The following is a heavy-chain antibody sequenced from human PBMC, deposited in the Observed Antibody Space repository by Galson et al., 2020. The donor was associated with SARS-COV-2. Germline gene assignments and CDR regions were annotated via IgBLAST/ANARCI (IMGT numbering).Heavy chain of an antibody. V-gene: IGHV4-59*01. J-gene: IGHJ4*02. Sequence: ASETLSLTCSVSGGSISDYYWNWLRQPPAMGLEYIGYISHSGSTNYNPSLKSRVTISVDTSKNQFSLKLRSLTAADTALYYCARLSSSWYEGFDSWGQGTLVTVSS. CDR3: ARLSSSWYEGFDS. D-gene: IGHD6-13*01. CDR2: ISHSGST. CDR1: GGSISDYY.